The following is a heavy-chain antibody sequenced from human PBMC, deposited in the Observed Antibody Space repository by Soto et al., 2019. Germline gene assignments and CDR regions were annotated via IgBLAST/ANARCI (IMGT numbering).Heavy chain of an antibody. CDR1: GGTLTTFT. CDR3: ASGSALAADS. D-gene: IGHD3-3*02. CDR2: IIPLFGST. Sequence: QVHLVQSGAVIKKPGSSVKVSCQASGGTLTTFTVSWVRQAPGQALEWMGGIIPLFGSTNYAQRFQGRLTITADKSTATAYLDLRSLRSDDTAVYYFASGSALAADSWGQGTLVTVS. J-gene: IGHJ5*01. V-gene: IGHV1-69*06.